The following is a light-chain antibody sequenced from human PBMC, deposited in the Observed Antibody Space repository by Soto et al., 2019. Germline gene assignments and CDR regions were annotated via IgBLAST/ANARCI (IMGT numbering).Light chain of an antibody. J-gene: IGLJ2*01. CDR3: SSYTSSSTLEV. Sequence: QSALTQPASVSGSPGQSITISCTGTSSDVGGYNYVSWYQQHPGKAPKLMIYDVSNRPSGVSNRFSGSKSGNTASLTISGLQADDEADYYGSSYTSSSTLEVFGGGTKLTV. CDR2: DVS. V-gene: IGLV2-14*01. CDR1: SSDVGGYNY.